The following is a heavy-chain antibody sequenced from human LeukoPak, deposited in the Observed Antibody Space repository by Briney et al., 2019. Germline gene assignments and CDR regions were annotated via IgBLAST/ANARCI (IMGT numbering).Heavy chain of an antibody. V-gene: IGHV3-30*02. J-gene: IGHJ4*02. CDR2: IRFDGSNK. Sequence: TGGSLRLSCAASGFTFSSYGMHWDRQAPGKGLEWVAFIRFDGSNKQYADSVKGRFTISRANSNNTLYLQMNSLRAEDTAVYYCTKGDESDYWGQGALVTVSS. CDR3: TKGDESDY. CDR1: GFTFSSYG.